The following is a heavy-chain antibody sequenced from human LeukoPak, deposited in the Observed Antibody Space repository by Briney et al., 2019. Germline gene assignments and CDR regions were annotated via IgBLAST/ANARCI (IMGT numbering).Heavy chain of an antibody. J-gene: IGHJ6*02. CDR2: FYNSGST. V-gene: IGHV4-61*01. Sequence: SETLSLTCTVSGGSVSSGSYYWSWVRQPPGKGLEWIGYFYNSGSTNYNPSLKSRVAISVDTSKNQFSLKLSSVTAADTAVYYCAILNYNYYGMDVWGQGTTVTVSS. D-gene: IGHD2-8*02. CDR3: AILNYNYYGMDV. CDR1: GGSVSSGSYY.